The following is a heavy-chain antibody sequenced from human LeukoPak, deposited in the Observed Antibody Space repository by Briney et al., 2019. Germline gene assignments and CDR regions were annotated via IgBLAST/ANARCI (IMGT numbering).Heavy chain of an antibody. Sequence: GGSLRLSCAASGFTFSSYAMTWVRQAAGKGLEWVSVISGSGGTTHYADSVKGRFTISRDNSKNTLYLQINSLRAEDTAVYYCASDRFYFGVWGQGTLVTVSS. D-gene: IGHD3-16*01. CDR2: ISGSGGTT. CDR3: ASDRFYFGV. V-gene: IGHV3-23*01. J-gene: IGHJ4*02. CDR1: GFTFSSYA.